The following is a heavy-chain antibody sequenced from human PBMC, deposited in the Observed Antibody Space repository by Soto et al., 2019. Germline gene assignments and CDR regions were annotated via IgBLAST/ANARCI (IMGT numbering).Heavy chain of an antibody. CDR1: GFSLSTSRVG. CDR2: IYWDDDK. Sequence: QITLKESGPTLVKPTQTLTLTCTFSGFSLSTSRVGVGWIRQPPGKALEWLALIYWDDDKRYSPSLKSRLTITKDTSKNPVVLTMTNTDPVDTTTYYCAHTSGGGSSACFDYWGQGTLVTVSS. V-gene: IGHV2-5*02. D-gene: IGHD2-15*01. CDR3: AHTSGGGSSACFDY. J-gene: IGHJ4*02.